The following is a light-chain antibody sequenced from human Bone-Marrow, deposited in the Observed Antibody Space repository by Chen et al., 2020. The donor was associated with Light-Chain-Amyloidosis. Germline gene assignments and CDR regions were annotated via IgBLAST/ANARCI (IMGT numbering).Light chain of an antibody. J-gene: IGLJ2*01. CDR1: SSDVGDYNF. CDR3: SSYRSGSYVL. V-gene: IGLV2-14*01. CDR2: EVN. Sequence: QSALTQPASVSGSPGQSITISCAGTSSDVGDYNFVSWYQQNAGKVPRLIIYEVNHRPSGVSSRFSASKSGNTASMTISGLQTEDEGDYYCSSYRSGSYVLFGGGTKLTVL.